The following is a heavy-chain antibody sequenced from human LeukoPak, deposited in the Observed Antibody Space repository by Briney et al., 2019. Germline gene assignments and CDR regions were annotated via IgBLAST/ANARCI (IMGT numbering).Heavy chain of an antibody. V-gene: IGHV3-7*01. J-gene: IGHJ4*02. CDR1: GFTFSSYW. Sequence: PGGSLRLSCAASGFTFSSYWMSWVRQAPGKGLEWVANIKQDGSEKYYVDSVKGRFTISRDNAKNSLYLQMNSLRAEDTAVYYCATFDTRYSKDYWGQGTLVTVSS. CDR2: IKQDGSEK. D-gene: IGHD6-13*01. CDR3: ATFDTRYSKDY.